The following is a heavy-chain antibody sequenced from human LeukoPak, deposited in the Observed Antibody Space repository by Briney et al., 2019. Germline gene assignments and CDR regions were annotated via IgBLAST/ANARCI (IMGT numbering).Heavy chain of an antibody. V-gene: IGHV4-34*01. J-gene: IGHJ4*02. CDR2: INHSGST. CDR1: GGSFSGYY. Sequence: PSETLSLTCAVYGGSFSGYYWSWIRQPPVKGLEWIGEINHSGSTNYNPSLKSRVTISEDTSKNQFSLKLSSVTAADTAVYYCASGRQRAFDYWGQGTLVTVSS. D-gene: IGHD6-25*01. CDR3: ASGRQRAFDY.